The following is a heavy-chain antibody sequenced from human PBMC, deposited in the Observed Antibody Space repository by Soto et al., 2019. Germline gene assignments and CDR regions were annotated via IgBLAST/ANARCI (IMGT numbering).Heavy chain of an antibody. CDR3: ARGSSGYETCFDY. D-gene: IGHD3-22*01. J-gene: IGHJ4*02. CDR2: IYYSGST. V-gene: IGHV4-59*01. Sequence: QVQLQESGPGLVKPSETLSLTCTVSGGSISSYYWSWIRQPPGKGLEWIGYIYYSGSTNYNPYLKSGVTISVDTSKNQFSLKLSSVTAADTAVYYCARGSSGYETCFDYWGQGTLVIVSS. CDR1: GGSISSYY.